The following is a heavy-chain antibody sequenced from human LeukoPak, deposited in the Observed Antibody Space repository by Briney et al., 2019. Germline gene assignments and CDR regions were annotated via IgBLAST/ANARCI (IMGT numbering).Heavy chain of an antibody. D-gene: IGHD3-9*01. Sequence: SETLSLTCAVYGGSFSGYYWSWIRQPPGKGLEWIGEINHSGSTNYSPSLKSRVTISVDTSKNQFSLKLSSVTAADTAVYYCARETPLRYSDPWGQGTLVTVSS. CDR2: INHSGST. CDR3: ARETPLRYSDP. J-gene: IGHJ5*02. V-gene: IGHV4-34*01. CDR1: GGSFSGYY.